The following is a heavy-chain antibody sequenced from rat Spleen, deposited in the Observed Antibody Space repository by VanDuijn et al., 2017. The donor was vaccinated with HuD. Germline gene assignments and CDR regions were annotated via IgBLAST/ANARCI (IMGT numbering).Heavy chain of an antibody. CDR1: GFTINNYW. Sequence: EVQLVESGGGLVQPGRSLKLSCVASGFTINNYWMTWIRQAPGKGLEWVASITFDGTWTYYRDSVKGRFTVSRDNPKTTLYLQMDSLGSEDTATYYCTTFSDYATSPFAYWGRGALVTVSS. D-gene: IGHD1-6*01. J-gene: IGHJ3*01. CDR2: ITFDGTWT. CDR3: TTFSDYATSPFAY. V-gene: IGHV5-31*01.